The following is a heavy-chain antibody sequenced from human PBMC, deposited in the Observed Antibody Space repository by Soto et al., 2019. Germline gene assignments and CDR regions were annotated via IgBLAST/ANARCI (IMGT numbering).Heavy chain of an antibody. J-gene: IGHJ6*02. D-gene: IGHD3-10*01. CDR3: ARNGSGTYNYYDGKDV. CDR1: GFTFDNYA. V-gene: IGHV3-20*04. CDR2: INWNGGST. Sequence: EVQLVESGGGVVRPGGSLRLSCAASGFTFDNYAMSWVRQAPGKGLEWVSGINWNGGSTGYADSVKGRFTISRDHANNSRYLQWNSLRAEDTALYYCARNGSGTYNYYDGKDVWGQGTTVTVSS.